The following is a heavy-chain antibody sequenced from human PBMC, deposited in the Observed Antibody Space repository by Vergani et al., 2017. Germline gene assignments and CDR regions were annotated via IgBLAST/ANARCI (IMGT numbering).Heavy chain of an antibody. D-gene: IGHD4-17*01. V-gene: IGHV4-31*03. Sequence: QVQLQESGPGLVKPSQTLSLTCTVSGGSISSGGYYWSWIRQHPGKGLEWIGYTYYSGSTYYNPSLKSRVTISVDTSKNQFSLKLSSVTAADAAVDYCARNRVGDGDPRVWFDPWGQGTLVTVSS. J-gene: IGHJ5*02. CDR1: GGSISSGGYY. CDR2: TYYSGST. CDR3: ARNRVGDGDPRVWFDP.